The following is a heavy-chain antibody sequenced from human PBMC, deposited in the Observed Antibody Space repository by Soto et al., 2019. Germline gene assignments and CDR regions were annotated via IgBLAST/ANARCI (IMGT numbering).Heavy chain of an antibody. CDR2: INHSGST. Sequence: SETLSLTCAVYGGSFSGYYWSWIRQPPGKGLEWIGEINHSGSTNYNPSLKSRVTISVDTSKNQFSLKLSSVTAADTAVYYCAGVLRYFDWLFTHSYNWFDPWGQGTLVTVPQ. CDR3: AGVLRYFDWLFTHSYNWFDP. V-gene: IGHV4-34*01. CDR1: GGSFSGYY. J-gene: IGHJ5*02. D-gene: IGHD3-9*01.